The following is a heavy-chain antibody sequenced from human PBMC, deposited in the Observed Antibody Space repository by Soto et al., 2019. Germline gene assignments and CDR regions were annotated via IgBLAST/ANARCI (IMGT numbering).Heavy chain of an antibody. Sequence: GASVKVSCKASGYTFTGYYMHWVRQAPGQGLEWMGWINPNSGGTNYAQKFQGWVTMTRDTSISTAYMELSRLRSDDTAVYYCARISSWSRYYFDYWGQGTRVTVSS. CDR2: INPNSGGT. CDR1: GYTFTGYY. D-gene: IGHD6-13*01. CDR3: ARISSWSRYYFDY. V-gene: IGHV1-2*04. J-gene: IGHJ4*02.